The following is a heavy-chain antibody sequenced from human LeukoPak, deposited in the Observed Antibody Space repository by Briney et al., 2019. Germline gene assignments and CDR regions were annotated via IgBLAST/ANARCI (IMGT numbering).Heavy chain of an antibody. J-gene: IGHJ4*02. D-gene: IGHD4-23*01. Sequence: ASVKVSCKASGYTFTAYYMHWVRQAPGQGLEWMGQINPNTGVTDYAQKFQGRVSMTRDTSINTAYIEVSRLTSDDTAVYYCARVEDYGGNYYFFDYWGQGTLVTVSS. CDR2: INPNTGVT. CDR3: ARVEDYGGNYYFFDY. V-gene: IGHV1-2*06. CDR1: GYTFTAYY.